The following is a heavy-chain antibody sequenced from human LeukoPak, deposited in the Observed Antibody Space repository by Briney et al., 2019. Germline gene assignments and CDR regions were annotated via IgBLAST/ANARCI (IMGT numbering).Heavy chain of an antibody. D-gene: IGHD3-9*01. CDR1: GFTFDDYG. Sequence: GGSLRLSCAASGFTFDDYGMSWVRQAPGKGLEWVSGINWNGGSTGYADSVKGRFTISRDNAKNSLYLQMNSLRAEDTAVYYCARDPYDILTGDYYYYMDVWGKGTTVTVSS. CDR2: INWNGGST. CDR3: ARDPYDILTGDYYYYMDV. J-gene: IGHJ6*03. V-gene: IGHV3-20*04.